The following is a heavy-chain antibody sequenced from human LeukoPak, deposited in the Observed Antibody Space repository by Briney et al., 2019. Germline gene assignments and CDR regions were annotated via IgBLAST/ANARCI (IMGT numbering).Heavy chain of an antibody. CDR1: GFTFSSYD. Sequence: GGSLRLSCAASGFTFSSYDMHWVRQATGKGLEWVSAIGTAGDTYYPGSVKGRFTISRENAKNSLYLQMNSLRAGDTAVYYCARAISDGSGISWFDPWGQGTLVTVSS. J-gene: IGHJ5*02. CDR2: IGTAGDT. CDR3: ARAISDGSGISWFDP. D-gene: IGHD3-10*01. V-gene: IGHV3-13*01.